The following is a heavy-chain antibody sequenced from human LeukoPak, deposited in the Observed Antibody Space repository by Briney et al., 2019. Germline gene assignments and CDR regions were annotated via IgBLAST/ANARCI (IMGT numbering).Heavy chain of an antibody. CDR3: ARDRTIFGVVLYYFDY. J-gene: IGHJ4*02. D-gene: IGHD3-3*01. CDR2: IWYDGSNK. CDR1: GFTFSNYA. Sequence: GGSLGLSCAASGFTFSNYAMHWVRQAPGKGLEWVTVIWYDGSNKYYADSVKGRFNISRDNSKNTVYLQMNSLRAEDTAVYYCARDRTIFGVVLYYFDYWGQGTLVTVSS. V-gene: IGHV3-30*04.